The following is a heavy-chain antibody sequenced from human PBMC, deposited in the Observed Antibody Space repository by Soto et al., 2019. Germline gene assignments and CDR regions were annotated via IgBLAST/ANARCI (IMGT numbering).Heavy chain of an antibody. V-gene: IGHV4-59*08. J-gene: IGHJ4*02. D-gene: IGHD5-12*01. CDR1: SGSISSYY. CDR3: ASLGGFGGYGYRGANDS. Sequence: PWETLSLTCTVSSGSISSYYWSWIRQPPGKGLEWIGYIYYSGSTNYNPSLKSRVTISVDTSKKQISLKLSSVTAADTAIYYCASLGGFGGYGYRGANDSWGKGTRGTVAS. CDR2: IYYSGST.